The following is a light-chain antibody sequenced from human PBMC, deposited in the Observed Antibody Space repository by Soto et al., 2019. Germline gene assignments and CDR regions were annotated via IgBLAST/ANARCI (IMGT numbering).Light chain of an antibody. V-gene: IGLV1-47*02. CDR2: SNN. CDR1: SSNIGSNY. Sequence: QSVLTQPPSASGTPGQRVTISCSGSSSNIGSNYVYWYQQLPGTAPKLLIYSNNQRPSGVPHRFSGSKSGTSASLAISGLRSEDESDYYCAAWDDSLSGPVFGGGTKVTVL. CDR3: AAWDDSLSGPV. J-gene: IGLJ3*02.